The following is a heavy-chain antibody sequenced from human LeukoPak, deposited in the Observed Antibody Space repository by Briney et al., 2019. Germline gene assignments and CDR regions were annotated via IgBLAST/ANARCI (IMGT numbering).Heavy chain of an antibody. CDR3: AKGRGYYYDSSWGPFDY. CDR2: ISYDGSNK. V-gene: IGHV3-30-3*01. Sequence: PGGSLRLSCAASGFTFSSYAMHWVRQAPGKGLEWVAVISYDGSNKYYADSVKGRFTISRDNSKNTLYLQMNSLRAEDTAVYYCAKGRGYYYDSSWGPFDYWGQGTLVTVSS. D-gene: IGHD3-22*01. CDR1: GFTFSSYA. J-gene: IGHJ4*02.